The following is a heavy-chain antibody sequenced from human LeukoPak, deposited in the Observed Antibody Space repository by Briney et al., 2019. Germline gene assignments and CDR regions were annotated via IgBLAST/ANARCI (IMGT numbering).Heavy chain of an antibody. CDR3: ARDRNPNRIAADDAFDI. CDR1: GYTFSSYA. D-gene: IGHD6-13*01. J-gene: IGHJ3*02. Sequence: GASVKVSCKASGYTFSSYAISWVRQAPGQGLEWMGRIIPIFGTANYAQKFQGRVTITTDESTSTAYMELSSLRSEDTAVYYCARDRNPNRIAADDAFDIWGQGTMVTVSS. V-gene: IGHV1-69*05. CDR2: IIPIFGTA.